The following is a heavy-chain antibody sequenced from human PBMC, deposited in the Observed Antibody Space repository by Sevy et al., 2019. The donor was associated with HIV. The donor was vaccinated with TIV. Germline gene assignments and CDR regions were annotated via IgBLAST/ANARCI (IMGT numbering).Heavy chain of an antibody. CDR3: ARAPPKYCTNGVCYSSYYMDV. J-gene: IGHJ6*03. CDR1: GGTFSSYA. D-gene: IGHD2-8*01. V-gene: IGHV1-69*06. CDR2: IIPIFGTA. Sequence: ASVKVSCKASGGTFSSYAISWVRQAPGQGLEWMGGIIPIFGTANYAQKFQGRVTITADKSTSTAYMERSSLRSEDTALYYCARAPPKYCTNGVCYSSYYMDVWGKGTTVTVSS.